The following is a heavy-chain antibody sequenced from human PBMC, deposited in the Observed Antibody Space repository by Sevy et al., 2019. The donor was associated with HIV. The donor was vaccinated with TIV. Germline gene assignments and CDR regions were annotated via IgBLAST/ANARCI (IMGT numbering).Heavy chain of an antibody. Sequence: GGSLRLSCAASGFTVSSNYMSWVRQAPGKGLEWVSVIYSGGSTYYADSVKGRFTISRDNYKNTLYLQMNSLRAEDTAVYYCARDGPSGSYFNGAFDIWGQGTMVTVSS. V-gene: IGHV3-53*01. CDR2: IYSGGST. CDR1: GFTVSSNY. CDR3: ARDGPSGSYFNGAFDI. J-gene: IGHJ3*02. D-gene: IGHD1-26*01.